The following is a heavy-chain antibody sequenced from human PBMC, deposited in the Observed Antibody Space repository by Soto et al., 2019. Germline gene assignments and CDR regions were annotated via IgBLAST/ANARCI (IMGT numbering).Heavy chain of an antibody. CDR3: AAEGTVTTGMDV. V-gene: IGHV1-46*01. CDR2: INTSSGSP. J-gene: IGHJ6*02. D-gene: IGHD4-17*01. Sequence: RQAPGQGLEWMGIINTSSGSPIYAQKFQGRVTMTRDTSTSTVYMELSSLRSEDTAVYYCAAEGTVTTGMDVWGQGTTVTVSS.